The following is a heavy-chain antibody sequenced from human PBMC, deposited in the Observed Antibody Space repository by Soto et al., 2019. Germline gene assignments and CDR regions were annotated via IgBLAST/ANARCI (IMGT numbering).Heavy chain of an antibody. V-gene: IGHV3-30*18. J-gene: IGHJ4*02. CDR1: GFTFSDYA. CDR2: VSHDGRNT. CDR3: AKGGRQWLVTSDFNY. D-gene: IGHD6-19*01. Sequence: VQLVESGGGVVQPGRSLRLSCAASGFTFSDYAMHWVRQAPGKGLEWVAVVSHDGRNTHYADSVKGRFTISRDSSKNTVSLEMTRLSVAVTAVYFCAKGGRQWLVTSDFNYWGQGALVTVSS.